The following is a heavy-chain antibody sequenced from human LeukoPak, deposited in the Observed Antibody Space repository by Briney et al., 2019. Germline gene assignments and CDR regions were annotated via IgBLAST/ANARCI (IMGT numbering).Heavy chain of an antibody. CDR3: AKDQVTMVRGVTLPLDY. J-gene: IGHJ4*02. CDR1: GFTFSSYG. V-gene: IGHV3-30*02. Sequence: GGSLRLSCAASGFTFSSYGMHWVRQAPGKGLEWVAFIRYDGSNKYYADSVKGRFTISRDNSKNTLYLQMNSLRAEDTAVYYCAKDQVTMVRGVTLPLDYWGQGTLVTVSS. D-gene: IGHD3-10*01. CDR2: IRYDGSNK.